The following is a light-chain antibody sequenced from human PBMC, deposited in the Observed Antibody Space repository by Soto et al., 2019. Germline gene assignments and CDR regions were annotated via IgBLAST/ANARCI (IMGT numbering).Light chain of an antibody. CDR2: NAS. V-gene: IGKV3-20*01. CDR1: QSVRTTY. J-gene: IGKJ1*01. CDR3: QQYSSSQGWT. Sequence: EIVLTQSPGTLSLSPGDRATLSCRASQSVRTTYLAWYQQKPGQAPRLLIYNASNRTTGIPDRFSGSGSGTDFTLTIDRLEPADFAVYFCQQYSSSQGWTFGQGTKVDI.